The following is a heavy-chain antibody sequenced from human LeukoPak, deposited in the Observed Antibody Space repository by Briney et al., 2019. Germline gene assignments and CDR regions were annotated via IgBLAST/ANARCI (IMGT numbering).Heavy chain of an antibody. CDR2: IWYDGSNK. V-gene: IGHV3-33*01. Sequence: GGSLRLSCAASGFIFSSYGMHWVRRAPGKGLEWVAVIWYDGSNKYYADSVKGRFTISRDNSKNTLYLQMNSLRAEDTAVYYCARTADYGSGSYLAFDYWGQGTLVTVSS. J-gene: IGHJ4*02. D-gene: IGHD3-10*01. CDR1: GFIFSSYG. CDR3: ARTADYGSGSYLAFDY.